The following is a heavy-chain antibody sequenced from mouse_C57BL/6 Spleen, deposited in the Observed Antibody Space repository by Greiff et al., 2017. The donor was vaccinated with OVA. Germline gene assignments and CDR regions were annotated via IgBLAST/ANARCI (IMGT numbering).Heavy chain of an antibody. CDR3: ARGASTMVTTWYFDY. CDR1: GYTFTSYW. J-gene: IGHJ2*01. V-gene: IGHV1-61*01. Sequence: QVQLQQSGAELVRPGSSVKLSCKASGYTFTSYWMDWVKQRPGQGLEWIGNIYPSDSETHYNQKFKDKATLTVDKSSSTAYMQLSSLTSEDSAVYYCARGASTMVTTWYFDYWGQGTTLTVSS. CDR2: IYPSDSET. D-gene: IGHD2-2*01.